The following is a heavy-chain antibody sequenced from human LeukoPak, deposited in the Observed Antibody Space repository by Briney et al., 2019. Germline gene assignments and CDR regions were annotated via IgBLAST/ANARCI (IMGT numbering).Heavy chain of an antibody. D-gene: IGHD3-22*01. J-gene: IGHJ4*02. Sequence: GGSLRLSCAASGFTFSSYAMSWVRQAPGKGLEWVSAISGSGGSTYYADSVKGRFTISRDNSKDTLYLQMNSLRAEDTAVYYCAKDYQYYYDRSGYYIDYWGQGTLVTVSS. CDR2: ISGSGGST. V-gene: IGHV3-23*01. CDR1: GFTFSSYA. CDR3: AKDYQYYYDRSGYYIDY.